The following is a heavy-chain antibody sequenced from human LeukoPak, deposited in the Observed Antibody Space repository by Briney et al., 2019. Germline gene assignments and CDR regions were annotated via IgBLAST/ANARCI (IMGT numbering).Heavy chain of an antibody. V-gene: IGHV3-53*01. CDR3: ARTPYYYDSSGYYRAHYYYYGMDV. CDR1: GFTVSDNY. D-gene: IGHD3-22*01. CDR2: IHSGGST. J-gene: IGHJ6*02. Sequence: GGSLRLSCAASGFTVSDNYMSWVRQAPGKGLEWVSVIHSGGSTYYADSVKGRFTISGDNSKNTLYLQMNSLRAEDTAIYYCARTPYYYDSSGYYRAHYYYYGMDVWGQGTTVTVSS.